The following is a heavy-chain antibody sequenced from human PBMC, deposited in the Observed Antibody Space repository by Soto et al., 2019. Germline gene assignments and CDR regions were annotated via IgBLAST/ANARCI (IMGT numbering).Heavy chain of an antibody. J-gene: IGHJ4*02. CDR2: INAGNGDT. Sequence: GASVKVSCKASGYSFTSYAMHWVRQAPGQRLEWMGWINAGNGDTKYSQKFQGRVTFTRDTFASTVYMELSGLRSEDTAVYFCARDGYCTSTSCRYYYDYWGQGALVTVS. D-gene: IGHD2-2*03. CDR3: ARDGYCTSTSCRYYYDY. CDR1: GYSFTSYA. V-gene: IGHV1-3*01.